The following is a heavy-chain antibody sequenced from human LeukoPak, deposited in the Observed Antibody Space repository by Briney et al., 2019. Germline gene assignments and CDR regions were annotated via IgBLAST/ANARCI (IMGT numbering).Heavy chain of an antibody. CDR2: ISSSSSTI. D-gene: IGHD3-9*01. CDR1: GFTFSSYS. CDR3: ARVRLGNGRGFDP. V-gene: IGHV3-48*04. J-gene: IGHJ5*02. Sequence: PGGSLRLSCAASGFTFSSYSMNWVRQAPGKGLEWVSYISSSSSTIYYADSVKGRFTISRDNAKNSLYLQMNSLRAEDTAVYYCARVRLGNGRGFDPWGQGTLVTVSS.